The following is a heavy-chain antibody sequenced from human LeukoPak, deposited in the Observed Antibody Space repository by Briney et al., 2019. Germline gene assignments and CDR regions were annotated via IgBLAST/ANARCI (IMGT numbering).Heavy chain of an antibody. J-gene: IGHJ4*02. CDR1: GFTFSSYS. V-gene: IGHV3-21*01. CDR3: ARDLSSSGWYYFDY. Sequence: GGSLRLSCAASGFTFSSYSMNWVRQAPGKGLEWVSSISSSSSYIYYADSVKGRFTISRDNAKNSLYLQMNSLRAEDTAVYYCARDLSSSGWYYFDYWGQGTLVTVSS. D-gene: IGHD6-19*01. CDR2: ISSSSSYI.